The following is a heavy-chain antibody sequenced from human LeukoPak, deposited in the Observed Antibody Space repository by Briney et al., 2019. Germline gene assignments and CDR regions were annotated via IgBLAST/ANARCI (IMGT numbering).Heavy chain of an antibody. D-gene: IGHD2-21*02. CDR2: ISAYNGNT. Sequence: ASVTVSCKASGYTFTSYGISWVRQAPGQELEWMGWISAYNGNTNYAQKLQGRVTITADKSTSTAYMELSSLRSEDTAVYHCASGAAYCGGDCPHTPFDPWGQGTLVTVSS. CDR1: GYTFTSYG. V-gene: IGHV1-18*01. J-gene: IGHJ5*02. CDR3: ASGAAYCGGDCPHTPFDP.